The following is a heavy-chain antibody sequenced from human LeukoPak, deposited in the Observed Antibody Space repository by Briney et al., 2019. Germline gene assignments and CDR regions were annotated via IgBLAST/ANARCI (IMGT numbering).Heavy chain of an antibody. CDR3: ARDAALYYYDSSGRFDAFDI. CDR1: GFTFSSYS. V-gene: IGHV3-21*01. D-gene: IGHD3-22*01. CDR2: ISSSSSYI. Sequence: GGSLRLSCAASGFTFSSYSMNWVRQAPGKGLEWVSSISSSSSYIYYADSVKGRFTISRDNAKNSLYLQMNSLRAEDTAVYYCARDAALYYYDSSGRFDAFDIWGQGTMVTASS. J-gene: IGHJ3*02.